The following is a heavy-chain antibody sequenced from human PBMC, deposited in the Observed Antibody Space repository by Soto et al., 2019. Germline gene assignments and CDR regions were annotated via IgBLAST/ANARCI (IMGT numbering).Heavy chain of an antibody. CDR3: ARAKGRTYMKFHGEFDY. Sequence: QVQLVESGGGVVQPGRSLRLSCAASGFTFSNYGMHWVRQAPGKGLEWVAVTSYDGSNKYYGDSVKGRFTISRDKSKNTLYLQMTSLRAEDTAVYYCARAKGRTYMKFHGEFDYWGQGTLVTVSS. CDR2: TSYDGSNK. V-gene: IGHV3-30*03. D-gene: IGHD3-10*01. CDR1: GFTFSNYG. J-gene: IGHJ4*02.